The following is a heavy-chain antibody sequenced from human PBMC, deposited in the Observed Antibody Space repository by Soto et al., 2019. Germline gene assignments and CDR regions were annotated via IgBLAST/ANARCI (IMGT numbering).Heavy chain of an antibody. CDR3: AKDLPKHCDLDY. Sequence: GGSLRLSCAASGFTFSSYGMHWVRQAPGKGLEWVAVISYDGSNKYYADSVKGRFTISRDNSKNTLYLQMNSLRAEDTAVYYCAKDLPKHCDLDYWGQGTLVTVSS. CDR1: GFTFSSYG. CDR2: ISYDGSNK. D-gene: IGHD2-21*01. V-gene: IGHV3-30*18. J-gene: IGHJ4*02.